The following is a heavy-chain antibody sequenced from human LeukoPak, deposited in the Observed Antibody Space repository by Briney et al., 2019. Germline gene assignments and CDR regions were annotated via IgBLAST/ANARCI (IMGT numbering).Heavy chain of an antibody. V-gene: IGHV4-34*01. D-gene: IGHD6-13*01. CDR2: INHSGST. Sequence: PSETLSLTCAVYGGSFSGYYWSWIRQPPGKGLEWIGEINHSGSTNYNPSLKSRVTISVDTSKNQFSLKLSSVTAADTAVYYCARRQQLVRQSRRPYYFDYWGQGTLVTVSS. CDR1: GGSFSGYY. J-gene: IGHJ4*02. CDR3: ARRQQLVRQSRRPYYFDY.